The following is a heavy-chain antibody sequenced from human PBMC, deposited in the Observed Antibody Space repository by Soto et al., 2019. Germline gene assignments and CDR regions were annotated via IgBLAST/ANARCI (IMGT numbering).Heavy chain of an antibody. D-gene: IGHD6-13*01. Sequence: VQLVESGGGLVKPGGSLRLSCAASGLTFSHAWMSWVRQAPGKGLEWVGRIKRITDGGTTDYAAPVKGRFTISRDDSKNTLYLQMNSLKTEDTAVYYCTTDLAGTVENYYYMDVWGKGTTVTVSS. CDR1: GLTFSHAW. V-gene: IGHV3-15*01. CDR3: TTDLAGTVENYYYMDV. CDR2: IKRITDGGTT. J-gene: IGHJ6*03.